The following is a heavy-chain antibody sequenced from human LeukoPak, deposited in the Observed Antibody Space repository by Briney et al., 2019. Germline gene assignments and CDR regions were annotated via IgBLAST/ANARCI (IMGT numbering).Heavy chain of an antibody. CDR1: GFSFGSYT. Sequence: GSLRLSCAASGFSFGSYTMNWVCQAPGKGLEWVSSITSSSSYIYYADSVKGRFTISRDNAKNSLYLQMNSLRAEDTAVYYCARSGSSYYLDYWGQGTLVTVSS. V-gene: IGHV3-21*01. J-gene: IGHJ4*02. CDR2: ITSSSSYI. CDR3: ARSGSSYYLDY.